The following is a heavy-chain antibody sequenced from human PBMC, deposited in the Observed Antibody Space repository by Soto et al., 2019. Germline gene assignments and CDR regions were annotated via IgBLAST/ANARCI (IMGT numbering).Heavy chain of an antibody. J-gene: IGHJ4*02. CDR2: ISGSGGST. CDR3: AKEACSGGSCYDYPFDY. D-gene: IGHD2-15*01. V-gene: IGHV3-23*01. Sequence: EVQLLESGGGLVQPGGSLRLSCAASGFTFSSYAMSWVRQAPGKGLEWVSAISGSGGSTYYADSVKGRFTISRDNSKNTLYLQMNSLRAEDTAVYYCAKEACSGGSCYDYPFDYWGQGTLVTVSS. CDR1: GFTFSSYA.